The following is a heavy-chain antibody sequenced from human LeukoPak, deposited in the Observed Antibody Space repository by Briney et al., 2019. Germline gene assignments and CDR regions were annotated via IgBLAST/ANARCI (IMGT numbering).Heavy chain of an antibody. J-gene: IGHJ4*02. CDR3: ATAPYGSGSEPFDY. CDR2: FDPEDGET. V-gene: IGHV1-24*01. Sequence: GASVKVSCKVSGYTLTELSMHRVRQAPGKGLEWMGGFDPEDGETIYAQKFQGRVTMTEDTSTDTAYMELSSLRSEDTAVYYCATAPYGSGSEPFDYWGQGTLVTVSS. D-gene: IGHD3-10*01. CDR1: GYTLTELS.